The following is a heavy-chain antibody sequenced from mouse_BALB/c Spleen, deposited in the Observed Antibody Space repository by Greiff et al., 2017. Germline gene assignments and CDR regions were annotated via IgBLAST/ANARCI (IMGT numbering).Heavy chain of an antibody. CDR3: ARDDGSDYYAMDY. J-gene: IGHJ4*01. CDR1: GFTFSDYY. V-gene: IGHV5-4*02. CDR2: ISDGGSYT. Sequence: EVKLVESGGGLVKPGGSLKLSCAASGFTFSDYYMYWVRQTPEKRLEWVATISDGGSYTYYPDSVKGRFTISRDNAKNNLYLQMSSLKSEDTAMYYCARDDGSDYYAMDYWGQGTSVTVSS. D-gene: IGHD1-1*01.